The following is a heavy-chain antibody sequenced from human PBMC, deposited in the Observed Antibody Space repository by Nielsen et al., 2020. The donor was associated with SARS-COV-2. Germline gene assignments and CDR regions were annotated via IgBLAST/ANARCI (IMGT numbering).Heavy chain of an antibody. CDR1: GGTFSSYA. CDR2: IIPIFGTA. CDR3: ARSRVLAAAGIVVGYFDY. D-gene: IGHD6-13*01. J-gene: IGHJ4*02. V-gene: IGHV1-69*06. Sequence: SVKVSCKASGGTFSSYAISWVRQAPGQGLEWMGGIIPIFGTANYAQKFQGRVTITADKSTSTAYMELSSLRSEDTAVYYCARSRVLAAAGIVVGYFDYWGQGTLVTVSS.